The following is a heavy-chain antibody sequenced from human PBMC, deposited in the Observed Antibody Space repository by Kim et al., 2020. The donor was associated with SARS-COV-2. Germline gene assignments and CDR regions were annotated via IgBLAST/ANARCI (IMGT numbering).Heavy chain of an antibody. CDR1: GFTFSTES. CDR2: ISSNSYHI. Sequence: GGSLRLSCAASGFTFSTESMSWLRQAPGKGLEWVSAISSNSYHIHYADSVKGRFTISRDNAKNSLYLQMNSLRAEDTAVYYCARVPRPSAFSGYYFDYWG. CDR3: ARVPRPSAFSGYYFDY. V-gene: IGHV3-21*01. D-gene: IGHD3-3*01. J-gene: IGHJ4*01.